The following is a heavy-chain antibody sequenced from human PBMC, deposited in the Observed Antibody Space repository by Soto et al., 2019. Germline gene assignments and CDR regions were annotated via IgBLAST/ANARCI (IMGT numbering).Heavy chain of an antibody. Sequence: QLQLQESGPGLVKPSGTLSLTCTVSNGSMTSSLWWSWVRQSPGKGLEWIGEVAQSGYTSYNPSLKSRLTISQDRSRNQFSLRLTPVTAADTAVYYCARNRYGGYDFDSWGQGTLVTVSS. D-gene: IGHD5-12*01. V-gene: IGHV4-4*02. J-gene: IGHJ4*02. CDR2: VAQSGYT. CDR3: ARNRYGGYDFDS. CDR1: NGSMTSSLW.